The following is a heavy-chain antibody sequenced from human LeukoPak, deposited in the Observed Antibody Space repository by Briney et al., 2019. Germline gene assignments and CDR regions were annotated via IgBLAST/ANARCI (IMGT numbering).Heavy chain of an antibody. D-gene: IGHD3-3*01. CDR3: ARQQISFFGVVQNWFDP. Sequence: KPSETLSLTCAVYGVSFSGYYWSWIRQPPGKGLEWIGEINHSGSANYNPSLKSRVTISIDTSKNQFFLTLRSVTAADTAVYYCARQQISFFGVVQNWFDPWGQGTLVTVSS. J-gene: IGHJ5*02. CDR1: GVSFSGYY. V-gene: IGHV4-34*01. CDR2: INHSGSA.